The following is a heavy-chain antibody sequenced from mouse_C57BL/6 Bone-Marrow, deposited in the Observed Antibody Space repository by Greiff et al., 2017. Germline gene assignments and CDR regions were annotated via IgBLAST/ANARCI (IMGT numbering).Heavy chain of an antibody. D-gene: IGHD1-1*01. CDR3: ARRGYYGSSYAWFAY. J-gene: IGHJ3*01. CDR1: GYAFSSYW. Sequence: QVQLQQSGAELVKPGASVKISCKASGYAFSSYWMNWVKQRPGKGLEWIGQIYPGDGDTNYNGKIKGKATLTVDKSSSTAYMQLSSLSSEDSAVYFCARRGYYGSSYAWFAYWSQGTLVTVSA. CDR2: IYPGDGDT. V-gene: IGHV1-80*01.